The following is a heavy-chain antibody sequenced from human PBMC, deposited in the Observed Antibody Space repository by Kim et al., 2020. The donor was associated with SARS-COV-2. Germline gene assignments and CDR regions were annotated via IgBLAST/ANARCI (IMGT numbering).Heavy chain of an antibody. CDR2: IIPILGPG. CDR3: ARSFYGIRVGDGLDV. CDR1: GGTFSTYG. D-gene: IGHD3-16*01. Sequence: SVKVSCKVPGGTFSTYGINWVRHAPGQGLEWMGGIIPILGPGNYAQKFQGRLSIIADESTDTAYMELSSLRSEDTAVYYCARSFYGIRVGDGLDVWGQGTTVTVSS. V-gene: IGHV1-69*13. J-gene: IGHJ6*02.